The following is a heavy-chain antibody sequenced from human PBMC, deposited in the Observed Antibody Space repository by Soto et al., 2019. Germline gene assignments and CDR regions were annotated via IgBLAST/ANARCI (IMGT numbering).Heavy chain of an antibody. Sequence: ASVKVSCKASGYTFTSYGISCVRQAPGQGLEWMGWISAYNGITNYAQKLQGRVTMTTDTSTSTAYMELRSLRSDDTAVYYCARESDHYYDSSGSNDYWGQGTLVTVSS. V-gene: IGHV1-18*01. CDR3: ARESDHYYDSSGSNDY. D-gene: IGHD3-22*01. J-gene: IGHJ4*02. CDR1: GYTFTSYG. CDR2: ISAYNGIT.